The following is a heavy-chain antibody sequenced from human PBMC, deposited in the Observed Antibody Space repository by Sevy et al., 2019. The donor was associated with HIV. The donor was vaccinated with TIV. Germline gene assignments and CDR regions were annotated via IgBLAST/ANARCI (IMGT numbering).Heavy chain of an antibody. J-gene: IGHJ5*02. V-gene: IGHV3-11*01. CDR1: GFTFSDYY. CDR3: ARENTRVEEPDWFDP. D-gene: IGHD3-10*01. CDR2: ISRSGSTI. Sequence: GGSLRLSCAASGFTFSDYYMSWIRQAPGKGLEWVSYISRSGSTINYADSVKGRFTISRDNAKNSLYLQINSLRAEDRAVYSCARENTRVEEPDWFDPWGQGTLVTVSS.